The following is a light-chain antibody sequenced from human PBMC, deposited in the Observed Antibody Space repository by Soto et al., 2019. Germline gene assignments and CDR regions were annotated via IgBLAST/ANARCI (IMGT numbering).Light chain of an antibody. CDR2: MIS. V-gene: IGKV2-24*01. Sequence: EIVMTQTPLSSPVTLGQPASISCRSSQSLVHSDGNTYLSWLHQRPGQPPRLLIYMISNRFSVVPDRFSGSGAGTDFTLKISRLEAEDVGVYYCLQATQPYTFGQGNKLEIK. J-gene: IGKJ2*01. CDR1: QSLVHSDGNTY. CDR3: LQATQPYT.